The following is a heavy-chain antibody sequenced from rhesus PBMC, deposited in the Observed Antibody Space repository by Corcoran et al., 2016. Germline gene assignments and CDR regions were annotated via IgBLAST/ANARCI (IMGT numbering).Heavy chain of an antibody. V-gene: IGHV3-116*01. CDR3: TTYLLYSGSSDEYFEF. D-gene: IGHD6-25*01. CDR2: IRNKAKGWTA. CDR1: GFTFSDHY. J-gene: IGHJ1*01. Sequence: EMQLVESGGGLFQPGGSLRLSCAASGFTFSDHYMEWFRQAPGRGPEWVGFIRNKAKGWTAEYAAAVKGRFTISIDDSKNVTYLQMNSLKTEDTAVYYCTTYLLYSGSSDEYFEFWGQGALVTVSS.